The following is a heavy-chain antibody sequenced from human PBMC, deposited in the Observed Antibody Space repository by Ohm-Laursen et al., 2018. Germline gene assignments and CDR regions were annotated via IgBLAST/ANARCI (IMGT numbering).Heavy chain of an antibody. J-gene: IGHJ4*02. Sequence: SDTLSLTCSVSGYSITSDYYWGWIRQPPGKGLEWIGSFHHRGSTYYSPSLKSRVTISVDTSKNQFSLKLNSVTVADTAVYYCARGGSQLSYFDYWGQGTLVTVSS. V-gene: IGHV4-38-2*02. CDR1: GYSITSDYY. CDR2: FHHRGST. D-gene: IGHD6-6*01. CDR3: ARGGSQLSYFDY.